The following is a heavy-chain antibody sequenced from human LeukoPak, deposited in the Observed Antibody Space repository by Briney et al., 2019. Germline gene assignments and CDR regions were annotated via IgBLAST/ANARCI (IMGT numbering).Heavy chain of an antibody. CDR3: AKDIAATNYYYMDV. J-gene: IGHJ6*03. CDR1: GFTFSSYA. D-gene: IGHD6-13*01. Sequence: PGGSLRLSCAASGFTFSSYAMSWVRQAPGKGLEWVSAISGSGGSTYYADSVKGRFTISRDNSKNTLYLQMNSLRAEDTAVYYCAKDIAATNYYYMDVWGKGTTVTVSS. CDR2: ISGSGGST. V-gene: IGHV3-23*01.